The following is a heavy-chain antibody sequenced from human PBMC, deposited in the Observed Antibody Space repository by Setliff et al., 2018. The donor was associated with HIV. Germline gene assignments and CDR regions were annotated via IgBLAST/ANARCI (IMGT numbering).Heavy chain of an antibody. CDR3: ARTVPHSAAQDAFDI. CDR1: GGSISSHY. Sequence: SETLSLTCTVSGGSISSHYWTWIRQPPGRGLEWIGYISNSGKIYYDPSLNSRVTLSADTSKNQLSLKLTSVTAEDTGVYFCARTVPHSAAQDAFDIWGQGTVVTVS. V-gene: IGHV4-59*04. D-gene: IGHD4-4*01. CDR2: ISNSGKI. J-gene: IGHJ3*02.